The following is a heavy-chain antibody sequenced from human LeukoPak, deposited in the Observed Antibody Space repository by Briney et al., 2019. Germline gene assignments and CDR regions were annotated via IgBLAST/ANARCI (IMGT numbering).Heavy chain of an antibody. J-gene: IGHJ4*02. Sequence: GGSLRLSCAVSGFTFSSYWMHWVRQASGKGLVWVSRMNSDGSSTSYADSVKGRFTIPRDNAKNTLYLQMNSLRAEDTAVYYCARDHRMITFGGVIEVFDYWGQGTLVTVSS. CDR3: ARDHRMITFGGVIEVFDY. V-gene: IGHV3-74*01. CDR2: MNSDGSST. CDR1: GFTFSSYW. D-gene: IGHD3-16*02.